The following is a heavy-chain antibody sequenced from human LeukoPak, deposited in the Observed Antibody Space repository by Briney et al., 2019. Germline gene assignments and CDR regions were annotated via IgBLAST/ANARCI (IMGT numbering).Heavy chain of an antibody. J-gene: IGHJ4*02. CDR2: IYTSGST. Sequence: SETLSLTCTVSGGSISSGSYYWSWIRQPAGKGLEWIGRIYTSGSTNYNPSLKSRVTISVDTSKNQFSLKLSSVTAADTAVYYCARESQHITIDYWGQGTLVTVSS. CDR3: ARESQHITIDY. V-gene: IGHV4-61*02. CDR1: GGSISSGSYY. D-gene: IGHD3-3*01.